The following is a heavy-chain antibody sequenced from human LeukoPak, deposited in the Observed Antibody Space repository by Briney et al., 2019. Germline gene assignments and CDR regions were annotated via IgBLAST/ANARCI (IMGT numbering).Heavy chain of an antibody. D-gene: IGHD2/OR15-2a*01. Sequence: TGGSLRLSCAASGFTFSTYWMSWVRQAPGKGREWVANIKQDGGETYYVDSVKGRFTISRDNAKNSLYLQMNSLSPEDTAVYYCVRGFPRFDPWGQGTLVTVSS. V-gene: IGHV3-7*03. CDR3: VRGFPRFDP. CDR2: IKQDGGET. J-gene: IGHJ5*02. CDR1: GFTFSTYW.